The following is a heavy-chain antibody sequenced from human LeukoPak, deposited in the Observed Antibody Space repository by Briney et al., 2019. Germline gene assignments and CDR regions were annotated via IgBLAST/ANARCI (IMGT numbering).Heavy chain of an antibody. CDR1: GFTFGDYA. Sequence: GGSLGLSCTASGFTFGDYAMSWFRQAPGKGLEWVGFIRSKAYGGTTENAASVKGRFTISRDDSKSIAYLQMNSLKTEDTAVYYCARGGVYCSSVSCSVDYWGQGILVTVSS. V-gene: IGHV3-49*03. D-gene: IGHD2-2*01. J-gene: IGHJ4*02. CDR2: IRSKAYGGTT. CDR3: ARGGVYCSSVSCSVDY.